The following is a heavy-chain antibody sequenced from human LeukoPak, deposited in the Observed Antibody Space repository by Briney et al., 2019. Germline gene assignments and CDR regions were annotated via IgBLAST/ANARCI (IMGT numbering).Heavy chain of an antibody. CDR1: GGSISSYY. CDR2: IYTSGST. Sequence: TSETLSLTCTVSGGSISSYYWSWIRQPAGKGLEWIGRIYTSGSTNYNPSLKSRVTMLVDTSKNQFSLKLSSVTAADTAVYYCARDSSSWYPNWFDPWGQGTLVTVSS. V-gene: IGHV4-4*07. D-gene: IGHD6-13*01. J-gene: IGHJ5*02. CDR3: ARDSSSWYPNWFDP.